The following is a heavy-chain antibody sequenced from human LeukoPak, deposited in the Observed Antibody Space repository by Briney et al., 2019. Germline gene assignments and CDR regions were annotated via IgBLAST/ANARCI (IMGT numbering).Heavy chain of an antibody. D-gene: IGHD3-9*01. Sequence: ASVKVSCKASGYTFTDYYLHWVRQAPGQGLEWMGIINPSGGSTSYAQKFQGRVTMTRDTSASTVYMELSSLRSEDTAVYYCARDRNYDILTGYYGGGTYWGQGTLVTVSS. CDR2: INPSGGST. CDR1: GYTFTDYY. CDR3: ARDRNYDILTGYYGGGTY. J-gene: IGHJ4*02. V-gene: IGHV1-46*01.